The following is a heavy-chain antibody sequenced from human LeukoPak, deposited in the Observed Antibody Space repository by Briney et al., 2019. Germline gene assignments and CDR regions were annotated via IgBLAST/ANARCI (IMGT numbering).Heavy chain of an antibody. J-gene: IGHJ1*01. CDR2: ISSSGSTI. Sequence: PGGSLRLSCAASGFTFSDYYMSWIRQAPGKGLEWVSYISSSGSTIYYADSVKGRFTISRDNAKNSLYLQMNSLRAEDTAVYYCARDDSSGYYYSAEYFQHWGQGTLVTVSS. V-gene: IGHV3-11*04. CDR1: GFTFSDYY. D-gene: IGHD3-22*01. CDR3: ARDDSSGYYYSAEYFQH.